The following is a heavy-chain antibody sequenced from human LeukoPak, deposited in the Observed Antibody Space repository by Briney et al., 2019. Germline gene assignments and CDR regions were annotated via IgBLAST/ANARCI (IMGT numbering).Heavy chain of an antibody. J-gene: IGHJ4*02. Sequence: SQTLSLTCTVSGASINSDNHYWSWIRQSPGKGLEWLGYYHSGNTDYSPSLKSRVTMSVDTSKNQFSLKLSSVTAADTAVYYCAINYYYYGSGSYPLDYWGQGTLVTVSS. CDR2: YHSGNT. CDR1: GASINSDNHY. D-gene: IGHD3-10*01. CDR3: AINYYYYGSGSYPLDY. V-gene: IGHV4-31*03.